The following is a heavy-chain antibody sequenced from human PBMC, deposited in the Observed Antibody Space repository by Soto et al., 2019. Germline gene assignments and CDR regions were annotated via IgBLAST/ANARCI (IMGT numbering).Heavy chain of an antibody. CDR3: ARYCGGDCYSCGSPYG. V-gene: IGHV1-69*02. D-gene: IGHD2-21*02. CDR2: VIPILGIA. Sequence: QVQLVQSGAEVKKPGSSVKVSCKASGGTFSSYTISWVRQAPGQGLEWMGRVIPILGIANYAQNFQGRVTITADKSPSTAYMELSSLRSEDTAVYYCARYCGGDCYSCGSPYGWGQGTLVTVSS. CDR1: GGTFSSYT. J-gene: IGHJ4*02.